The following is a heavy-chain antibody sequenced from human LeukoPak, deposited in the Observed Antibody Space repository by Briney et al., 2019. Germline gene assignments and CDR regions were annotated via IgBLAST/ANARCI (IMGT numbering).Heavy chain of an antibody. V-gene: IGHV3-74*01. CDR2: INAGGSAT. D-gene: IGHD3-10*01. CDR1: GFGFGGNW. J-gene: IGHJ4*02. Sequence: GGSLRLSCAASGFGFGGNWMHWVRQAPGEGLVWVLRINAGGSATSYADSVEGRFTISRDNAKDTLYLQMNSLRVEDTAVYYCGSSLGPLTEYWGQGTLVTVSS. CDR3: GSSLGPLTEY.